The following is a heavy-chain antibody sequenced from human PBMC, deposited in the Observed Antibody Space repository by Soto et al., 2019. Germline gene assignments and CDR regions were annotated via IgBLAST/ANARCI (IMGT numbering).Heavy chain of an antibody. D-gene: IGHD3-10*01. CDR1: GYTFTSYD. CDR2: MNPNSGNT. Sequence: QVQLVQSGAEVKKPGASVKVSCKASGYTFTSYDINWVRQATGQGLEWMGWMNPNSGNTGYAQKFQGRVTMTRNTSKSPAYTELSSLGSEDTAVYYCASRLINMVRGVMAHQYYGMDVWGQGTTDTVPS. J-gene: IGHJ6*02. V-gene: IGHV1-8*01. CDR3: ASRLINMVRGVMAHQYYGMDV.